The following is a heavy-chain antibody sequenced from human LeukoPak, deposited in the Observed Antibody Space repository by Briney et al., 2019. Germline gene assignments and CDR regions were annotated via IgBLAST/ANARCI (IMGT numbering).Heavy chain of an antibody. CDR1: GFPFSSYS. V-gene: IGHV3-21*01. J-gene: IGHJ3*02. CDR2: ISSSSSYI. D-gene: IGHD3-10*01. CDR3: ARDVYDSGRGAFDI. Sequence: GSLRLSCAASGFPFSSYSMNWVRQAPGKGLEWVSSISSSSSYIYYADSVKGRFTISRDNAKNSLFLQMNSLRAEDTAVYYCARDVYDSGRGAFDIFGQGTMVTVSS.